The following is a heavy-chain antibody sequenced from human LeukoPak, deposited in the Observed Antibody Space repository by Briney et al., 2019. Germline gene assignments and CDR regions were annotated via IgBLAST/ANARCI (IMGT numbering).Heavy chain of an antibody. J-gene: IGHJ5*01. Sequence: ASVKVSCKASGYTFTNYGLNWVRQAPGQGLEWMGWISAYSGDTKYTPNLQGRLTMTTDTSTSTAFMELWSLRSDDTAVYFCARDLRRDDSSSYYYIGWFDLWGQGTLVTVSS. D-gene: IGHD3-22*01. V-gene: IGHV1-18*01. CDR3: ARDLRRDDSSSYYYIGWFDL. CDR2: ISAYSGDT. CDR1: GYTFTNYG.